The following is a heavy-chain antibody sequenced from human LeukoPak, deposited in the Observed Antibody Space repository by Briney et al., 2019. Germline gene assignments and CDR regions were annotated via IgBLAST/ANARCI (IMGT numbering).Heavy chain of an antibody. V-gene: IGHV4-4*02. CDR3: ARDLSSSWYLDAFDI. Sequence: SETLSLTCAVSGGSISSSNWWSWVRQPPGKGLEWIGEIYHSGSTNYNPSLKSRVTISVDKSKNQFSLKLSSVTAADTAVYYCARDLSSSWYLDAFDIWGQGTMVTVSS. J-gene: IGHJ3*02. CDR2: IYHSGST. CDR1: GGSISSSNW. D-gene: IGHD6-13*01.